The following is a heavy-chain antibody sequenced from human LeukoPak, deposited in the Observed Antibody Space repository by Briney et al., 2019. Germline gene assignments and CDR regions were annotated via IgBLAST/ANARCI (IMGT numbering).Heavy chain of an antibody. J-gene: IGHJ5*02. D-gene: IGHD6-13*01. V-gene: IGHV4-31*02. Sequence: LRLSCAASGFTFSSYAMSWIRQHPGKGLEWIGYIYYSGSTYYNPSLKSRVTISVDTSKNQFSLKLSSVTAADTAVYYCARGGFWGIAAAGTDFAWGQGTLVTVSS. CDR2: IYYSGST. CDR1: GFTFSSYA. CDR3: ARGGFWGIAAAGTDFA.